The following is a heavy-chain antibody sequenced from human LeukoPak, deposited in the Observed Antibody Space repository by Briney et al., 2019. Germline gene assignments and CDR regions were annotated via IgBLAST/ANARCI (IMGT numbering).Heavy chain of an antibody. D-gene: IGHD6-13*01. J-gene: IGHJ4*02. CDR3: AKQGHSWTFEH. CDR2: IYYRSRWFS. CDR1: GDRVSSDGAM. V-gene: IGHV6-1*01. Sequence: SQTLSLTCAISGDRVSSDGAMWNWIRQSPSRGLEWLGRIYYRSRWFSEYPLSVRSRITIDPDTSRNQFSLQLNSVTPEDTAVYYCAKQGHSWTFEHWGQGTLVTVSS.